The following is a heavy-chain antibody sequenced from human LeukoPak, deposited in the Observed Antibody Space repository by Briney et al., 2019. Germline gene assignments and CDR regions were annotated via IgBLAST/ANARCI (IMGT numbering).Heavy chain of an antibody. CDR1: GFTFSSYS. CDR2: ISSSSSYI. Sequence: PGGSLRLSCAASGFTFSSYSMNWVRQAPGKGLEWVSSISSSSSYIYYADSVKGRFTISRDNAKNSLYLQMNSLRAEDTAVYYCARDRRDCGSTSCHHYYNYYGMDVWGQGTTVTVSS. CDR3: ARDRRDCGSTSCHHYYNYYGMDV. V-gene: IGHV3-21*01. D-gene: IGHD2-2*01. J-gene: IGHJ6*02.